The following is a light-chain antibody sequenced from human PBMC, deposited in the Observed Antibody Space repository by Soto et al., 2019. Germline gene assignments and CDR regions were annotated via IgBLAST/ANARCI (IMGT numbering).Light chain of an antibody. CDR2: GAS. Sequence: EIVLTQSPGTLSLSPGDRATLSCRASQGVSPHYVVWYQQKPGQAPRLLIYGASSRATGIPDRFSGSGSGRDFTLTISRMEPEDFGVYYCQQYDGSPPYTFGQGTKLEI. CDR1: QGVSPHY. J-gene: IGKJ2*01. CDR3: QQYDGSPPYT. V-gene: IGKV3-20*01.